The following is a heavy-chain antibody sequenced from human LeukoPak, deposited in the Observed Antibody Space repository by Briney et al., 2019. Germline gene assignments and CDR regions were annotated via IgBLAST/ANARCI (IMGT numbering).Heavy chain of an antibody. CDR1: GGSFSTYY. J-gene: IGHJ4*02. CDR3: ARGRSLTIFGVVISYFDY. V-gene: IGHV4-34*01. Sequence: SETLSLTCAVYGGSFSTYYWSWIRQPPGKGLEWIGEINHSGSTNYNPSLKSRVTISVDTSKNQFSLKLSSVTAADTAVYYCARGRSLTIFGVVISYFDYWGQGTLVTVSS. CDR2: INHSGST. D-gene: IGHD3-3*01.